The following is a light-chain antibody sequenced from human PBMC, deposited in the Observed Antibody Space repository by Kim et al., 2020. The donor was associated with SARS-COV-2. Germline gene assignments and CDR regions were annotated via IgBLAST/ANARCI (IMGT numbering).Light chain of an antibody. V-gene: IGLV2-14*04. CDR1: NSDMDSKSH. Sequence: GQSTASSYTGINSDMDSKSHVSGYQQHPGKAPKLRIYDVTRRPPGVSSRFAGSRSGNTASLTIAGLQAEDEAHYSCTAFVDSGTWVFGGGTQLTVL. J-gene: IGLJ3*02. CDR2: DVT. CDR3: TAFVDSGTWV.